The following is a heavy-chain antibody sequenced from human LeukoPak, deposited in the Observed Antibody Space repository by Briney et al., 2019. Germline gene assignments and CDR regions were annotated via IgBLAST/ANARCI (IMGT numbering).Heavy chain of an antibody. CDR1: GGSISSSSYY. CDR2: IYYSGST. V-gene: IGHV4-39*01. D-gene: IGHD3-3*01. CDR3: ARHLLFGVDNWFDP. J-gene: IGHJ5*02. Sequence: ASETLSLTCTVSGGSISSSSYYWGWIRQPPGKGLEWIGSIYYSGSTYYNPSLKSRVTISVDTSKNQLSLKLSSVTAADTAVYYCARHLLFGVDNWFDPWGQGTLVTVSS.